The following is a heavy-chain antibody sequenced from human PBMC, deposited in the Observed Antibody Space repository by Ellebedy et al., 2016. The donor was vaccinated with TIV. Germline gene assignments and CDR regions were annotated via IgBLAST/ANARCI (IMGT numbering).Heavy chain of an antibody. J-gene: IGHJ5*02. CDR3: AGIPAGWRGSALNWFDP. CDR1: GYSISSGYY. V-gene: IGHV4-38-2*01. Sequence: SETLSLTCPVSGYSISSGYYWDWIRQPPGKGLEWIANIYYSGKTFYNPSLRSRVSISLDTSKNQFSLKLSSVTAADTAVYYCAGIPAGWRGSALNWFDPWGQGTLVTVSS. D-gene: IGHD6-19*01. CDR2: IYYSGKT.